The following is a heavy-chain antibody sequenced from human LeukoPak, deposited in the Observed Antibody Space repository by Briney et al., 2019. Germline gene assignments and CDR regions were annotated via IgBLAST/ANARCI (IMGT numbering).Heavy chain of an antibody. J-gene: IGHJ4*02. D-gene: IGHD6-13*01. Sequence: SETLSLTCTVSGGSISSSSYYWGWIRQPPGKGLEWIGSIYYSGSTYYNPSLKSRVTISVDTSKNQFSLKLNSVTAADTAVYYCARESDSSPYYLDYWGQGTLVTVSS. CDR2: IYYSGST. CDR1: GGSISSSSYY. V-gene: IGHV4-39*07. CDR3: ARESDSSPYYLDY.